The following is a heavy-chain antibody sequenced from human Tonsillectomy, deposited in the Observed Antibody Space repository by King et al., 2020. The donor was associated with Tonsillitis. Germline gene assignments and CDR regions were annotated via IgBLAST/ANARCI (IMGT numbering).Heavy chain of an antibody. CDR2: INPNSGGT. V-gene: IGHV1-2*02. CDR3: ARALVVEARGPYYYGLDV. Sequence: QLVQSGAEVKKPGASVKVSCKASGYTFSGYYMHWVRQAPGQGLEWMGWINPNSGGTNYAQKLHGRVTMTRDTSISTAYMELSSLRSDGTAVYYCARALVVEARGPYYYGLDVWGQGTTVTVSS. D-gene: IGHD2-15*01. J-gene: IGHJ6*02. CDR1: GYTFSGYY.